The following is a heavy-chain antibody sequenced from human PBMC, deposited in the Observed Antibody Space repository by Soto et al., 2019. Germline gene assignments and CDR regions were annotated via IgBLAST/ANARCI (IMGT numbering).Heavy chain of an antibody. Sequence: GGSLRLSCAASGFTFSSYSMNWVRQAPGKGLEWVSYISSSSSTIYYADSVKGRFTISRDNAKNSLYLQMNSLRDEDTAVYYCARAPGAHAWDYYYYGMDVWGQGTTVTVSS. CDR1: GFTFSSYS. D-gene: IGHD3-10*01. J-gene: IGHJ6*02. V-gene: IGHV3-48*02. CDR3: ARAPGAHAWDYYYYGMDV. CDR2: ISSSSSTI.